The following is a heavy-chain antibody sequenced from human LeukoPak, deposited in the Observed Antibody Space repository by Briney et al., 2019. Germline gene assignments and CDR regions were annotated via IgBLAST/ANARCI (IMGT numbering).Heavy chain of an antibody. CDR1: GGSISNNSDY. J-gene: IGHJ4*02. V-gene: IGHV4-39*01. CDR2: IYYSATT. CDR3: ARAIPQAAAGNWFDY. D-gene: IGHD6-13*01. Sequence: SETLSLTCTVSGGSISNNSDYWGWIRQPPGKGLEWIGSIYYSATTFYNPSLKSRVTISVDTSKNQFSLGLSSVTAADTAVYYCARAIPQAAAGNWFDYWGQGTLVTVSS.